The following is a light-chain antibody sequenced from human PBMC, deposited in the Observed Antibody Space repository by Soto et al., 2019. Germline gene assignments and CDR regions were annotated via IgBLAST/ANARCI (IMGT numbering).Light chain of an antibody. J-gene: IGKJ2*01. Sequence: EIGLTQSPATRAVSPGEIATLSCRASQTVSINLAWYRQIPGQAPRLLIYGASTRAASGPARFSGSGSGTEFTLTISSLQSEDFSVYYCQQYDNWPPKYTFGQSTKLEIK. V-gene: IGKV3-15*01. CDR3: QQYDNWPPKYT. CDR1: QTVSIN. CDR2: GAS.